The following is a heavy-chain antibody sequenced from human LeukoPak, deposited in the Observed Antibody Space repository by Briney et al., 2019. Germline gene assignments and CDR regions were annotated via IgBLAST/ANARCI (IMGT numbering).Heavy chain of an antibody. Sequence: SETLSLTCTVSGSGYSISGGFYWGWIRQPPGKGLEWIGSIYHSGSTYYNPSLKSRATISVDTSKNQFSLKLKFVTAADTAVYYCAGQFDSSGSYFYWGQGTLVTVSS. CDR3: AGQFDSSGSYFY. J-gene: IGHJ4*02. V-gene: IGHV4-38-2*02. D-gene: IGHD3-22*01. CDR2: IYHSGST. CDR1: GSGYSISGGFY.